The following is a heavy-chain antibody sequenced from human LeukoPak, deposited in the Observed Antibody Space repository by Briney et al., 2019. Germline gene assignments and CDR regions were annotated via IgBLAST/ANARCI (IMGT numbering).Heavy chain of an antibody. D-gene: IGHD3-3*01. CDR2: IYYSGST. CDR3: AKGSTVFGVVIRTYLDY. V-gene: IGHV4-59*01. J-gene: IGHJ4*02. CDR1: GGSISSYY. Sequence: SETLSLTCTVSGGSISSYYWSWIRQPPGKGLEWIGYIYYSGSTNYNPSLKSRVTISVDTSKNQFSLKLSSVTAADTAVYYCAKGSTVFGVVIRTYLDYWGQGTLVTVSS.